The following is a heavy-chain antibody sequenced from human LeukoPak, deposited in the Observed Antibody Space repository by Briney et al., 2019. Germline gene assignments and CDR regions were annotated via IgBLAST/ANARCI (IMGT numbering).Heavy chain of an antibody. V-gene: IGHV3-7*01. CDR3: AREGHSSSWYGDLVWFDP. J-gene: IGHJ5*02. CDR1: GFTFSSYW. Sequence: GGSLRLSCAASGFTFSSYWMSWVRQAPGKGLEWVANIKQDGSEKYYVDSVKGRFTISRDNAKNSLYLQMNSLRAEDTAVYYCAREGHSSSWYGDLVWFDPWGQGTLVTVSS. D-gene: IGHD6-13*01. CDR2: IKQDGSEK.